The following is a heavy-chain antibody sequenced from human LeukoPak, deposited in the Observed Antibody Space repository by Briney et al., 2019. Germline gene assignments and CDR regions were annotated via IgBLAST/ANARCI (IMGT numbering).Heavy chain of an antibody. J-gene: IGHJ4*02. CDR3: ARDLDGSGSYYTDY. CDR1: GYTFSGYG. D-gene: IGHD3-10*01. CDR2: IRVYNGNP. V-gene: IGHV1-18*01. Sequence: ASVKVSCKASGYTFSGYGINWVRQAPGQGLEWMGWIRVYNGNPNYAQRFQGRVTMTTDTSTSTAYMELRSLRSDDTAVYHCARDLDGSGSYYTDYWGRGTLVTVSS.